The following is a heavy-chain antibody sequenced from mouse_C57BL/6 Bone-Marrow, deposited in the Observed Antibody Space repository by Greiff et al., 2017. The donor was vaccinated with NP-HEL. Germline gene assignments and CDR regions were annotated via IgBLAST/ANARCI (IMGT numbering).Heavy chain of an antibody. CDR1: GYTFTSYW. CDR2: IHPNSGST. J-gene: IGHJ2*01. V-gene: IGHV1-64*01. D-gene: IGHD1-1*01. Sequence: VQLQQPGAELVKPGASVKLSCKASGYTFTSYWMHWVKQRPGQGLEWIGMIHPNSGSTNYNEKFKSKATLTVDKSSSTAYMQLSSLTSEDSAVYYCHIYYYGSSPDYWGQGTTLTVSS. CDR3: HIYYYGSSPDY.